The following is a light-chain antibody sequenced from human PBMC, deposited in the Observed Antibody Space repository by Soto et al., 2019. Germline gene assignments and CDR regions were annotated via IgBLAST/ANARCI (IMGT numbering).Light chain of an antibody. J-gene: IGKJ4*01. Sequence: IEMTQSQSSLSASVGDRVTITCRASQSISSNLNWYQQKPGKAPKLLIYAASSLQSGVPSRFSGSGSGTDFTLTISSLQPEDFATYYCQQSYITPLPFGGGSNVAIK. CDR2: AAS. CDR1: QSISSN. CDR3: QQSYITPLP. V-gene: IGKV1-39*01.